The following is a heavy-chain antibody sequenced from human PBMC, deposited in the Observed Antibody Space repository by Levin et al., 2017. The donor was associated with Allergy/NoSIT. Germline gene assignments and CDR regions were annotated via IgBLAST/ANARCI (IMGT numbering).Heavy chain of an antibody. D-gene: IGHD1-7*01. Sequence: PSETLSLTCNVSGGSFTSHYWTWIRQPPGKELEWIGFIYHSGSTNYNPSLKSRVTISVDKSKRQFSLKLSAMTAADTAVYYCARGNYNTWFDSWGQGTLVTVSS. V-gene: IGHV4-59*11. CDR1: GGSFTSHY. CDR2: IYHSGST. CDR3: ARGNYNTWFDS. J-gene: IGHJ5*01.